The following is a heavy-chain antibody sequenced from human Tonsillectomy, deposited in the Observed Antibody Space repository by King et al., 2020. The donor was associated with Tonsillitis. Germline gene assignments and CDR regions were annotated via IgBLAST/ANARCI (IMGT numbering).Heavy chain of an antibody. Sequence: VQLVESGADVKMPGASVTVSCRASGYSFTNFYMHWVRQAPGQGLEWMGVINPSGGGPSHAQKFQGRVTMTYDTSTSTIYMELRRLRSEDTAVYYCAGVRLQRCYEGLLDHWGQGPLVTVST. D-gene: IGHD2-2*01. CDR3: AGVRLQRCYEGLLDH. CDR1: GYSFTNFY. J-gene: IGHJ4*02. V-gene: IGHV1-46*01. CDR2: INPSGGGP.